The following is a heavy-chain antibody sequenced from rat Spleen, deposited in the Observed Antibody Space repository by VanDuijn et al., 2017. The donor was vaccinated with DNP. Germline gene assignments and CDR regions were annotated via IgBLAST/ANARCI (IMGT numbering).Heavy chain of an antibody. CDR2: ITYDGRAT. V-gene: IGHV5-7*01. CDR3: ARIMYATDYYSMDA. CDR1: GFTFSHYY. D-gene: IGHD1-6*01. Sequence: EVQLVESGGGLVPPGKSLKLSCAASGFTFSHYYMAWVRQPPKEGLEWVATITYDGRATYYRDSVKGRCTISRDNAKSTLYLQMDSLRSEDTATYYCARIMYATDYYSMDAWGQGTSVTVSS. J-gene: IGHJ4*01.